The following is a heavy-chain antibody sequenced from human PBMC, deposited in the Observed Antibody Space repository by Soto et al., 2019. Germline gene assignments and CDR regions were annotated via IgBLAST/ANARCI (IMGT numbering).Heavy chain of an antibody. CDR2: IYPGDSDT. CDR3: ARLDLSIAQWWGAFDI. CDR1: GYSFTSYW. V-gene: IGHV5-51*01. Sequence: PGESLKISCKGSGYSFTSYWIGWVRQMPGKGLEWMGIIYPGDSDTRYSPSLQGQVTISADKSISTAYLQWSSLKASDTAMYYCARLDLSIAQWWGAFDIWGQGTMVTVSS. J-gene: IGHJ3*02. D-gene: IGHD2-15*01.